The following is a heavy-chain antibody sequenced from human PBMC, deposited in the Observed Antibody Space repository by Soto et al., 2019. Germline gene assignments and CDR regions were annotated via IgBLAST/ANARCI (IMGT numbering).Heavy chain of an antibody. D-gene: IGHD3-10*01. CDR1: GGSISSYY. CDR3: ARHGATMGGNPSYYYMDV. J-gene: IGHJ6*03. V-gene: IGHV4-59*08. CDR2: IYYSGST. Sequence: SQTLSLTCTVSGGSISSYYWSWIRQPPGKGLEWIGYIYYSGSTNYNPSLKSRVTISVDTSKNQFSLKLSTVTAADTAVYYCARHGATMGGNPSYYYMDVWGKGTTVTVSS.